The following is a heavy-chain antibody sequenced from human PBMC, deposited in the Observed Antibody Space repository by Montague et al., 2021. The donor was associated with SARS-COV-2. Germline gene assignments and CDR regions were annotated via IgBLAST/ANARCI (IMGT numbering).Heavy chain of an antibody. Sequence: SLRLSCAASGFTFSNYWLSWVRQAPGMGLEWVANIKQDGSEIYYLDSVKGRFTISGDNSKNSQSLQMNSLRAEDTALYFCARVSEGESNNSQYRAFDIWGQGTMVTVSS. CDR2: IKQDGSEI. CDR3: ARVSEGESNNSQYRAFDI. D-gene: IGHD1-1*01. V-gene: IGHV3-7*01. CDR1: GFTFSNYW. J-gene: IGHJ3*02.